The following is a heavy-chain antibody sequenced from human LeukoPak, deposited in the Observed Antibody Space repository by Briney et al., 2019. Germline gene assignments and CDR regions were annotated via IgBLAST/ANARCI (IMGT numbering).Heavy chain of an antibody. CDR2: IIHTRNT. V-gene: IGHV4-34*12. Sequence: SETLSLTCVVHGGSFSNYYWSWIRQPPGKGPEWIGEIIHTRNTNYNPSLKNRVTISIDTSNNQFSLKLSSLTAADTSMYYCAGRLVMVPTTGAFDIWGQGTMVTISS. CDR1: GGSFSNYY. J-gene: IGHJ3*02. CDR3: AGRLVMVPTTGAFDI. D-gene: IGHD2-15*01.